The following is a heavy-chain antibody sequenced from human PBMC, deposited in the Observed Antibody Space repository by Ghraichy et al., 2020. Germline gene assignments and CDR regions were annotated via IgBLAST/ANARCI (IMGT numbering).Heavy chain of an antibody. CDR2: ISGSGGST. D-gene: IGHD4-17*01. CDR1: GFTFSSYA. Sequence: GGSLRLSCAASGFTFSSYAMSWVRQAPGKGLEWVSAISGSGGSTYYADSVKGRFTISRDNSKNTLYLQMNSLRAEDTAVYYCAGGSYGDYEVPYYFDYWGQGTLVTVSS. CDR3: AGGSYGDYEVPYYFDY. J-gene: IGHJ4*02. V-gene: IGHV3-23*01.